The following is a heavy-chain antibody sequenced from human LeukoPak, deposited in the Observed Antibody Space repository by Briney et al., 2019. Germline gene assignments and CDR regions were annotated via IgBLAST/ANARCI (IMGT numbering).Heavy chain of an antibody. J-gene: IGHJ4*02. D-gene: IGHD2-21*02. V-gene: IGHV3-23*01. CDR3: AKVSIVVVTAPGFDY. CDR1: GFTFSSYA. Sequence: GGSLRLSCAASGFTFSSYAMSWVRQAPGKGLECVSAISGSGGSTYYADSVKGRFTISRDNSKNTLYLQMNSLRAEDTAVYYCAKVSIVVVTAPGFDYWGQGTLVTVSS. CDR2: ISGSGGST.